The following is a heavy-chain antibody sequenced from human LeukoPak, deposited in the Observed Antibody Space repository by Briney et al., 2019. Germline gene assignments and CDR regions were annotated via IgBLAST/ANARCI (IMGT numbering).Heavy chain of an antibody. D-gene: IGHD6-6*01. V-gene: IGHV2-5*02. CDR2: IYWDDDK. CDR3: ARISSRGYGMDV. Sequence: SGPTLVKPTQTLTLTCTLSGFSLNTSGVGGGWIRQPPRKALEWLAFIYWDDDKRYSPSLKNKLTIAKATSENQVVLKMTNMDPVDTGTYYCARISSRGYGMDVWGQGTTVTVSS. J-gene: IGHJ6*02. CDR1: GFSLNTSGVG.